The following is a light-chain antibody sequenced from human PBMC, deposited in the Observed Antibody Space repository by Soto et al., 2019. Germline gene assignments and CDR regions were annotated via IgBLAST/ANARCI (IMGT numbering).Light chain of an antibody. J-gene: IGLJ3*02. CDR3: CSYAGSYTYWV. CDR1: SSDVGGYNY. V-gene: IGLV2-11*01. Sequence: QSALTQPRSVSGSPGQSFTISCTGTSSDVGGYNYVSWYQQHPGKAPKLIIYDVNKRPSGVPDRFSGSKSGNTASLTISGLQADDEADYYCCSYAGSYTYWVFGGGTKLTVL. CDR2: DVN.